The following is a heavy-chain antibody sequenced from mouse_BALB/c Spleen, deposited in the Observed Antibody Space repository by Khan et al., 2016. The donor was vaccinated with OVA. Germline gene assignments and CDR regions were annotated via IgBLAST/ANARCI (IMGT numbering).Heavy chain of an antibody. CDR3: ARSTYRYAFVY. CDR1: GDSITTGY. D-gene: IGHD2-14*01. V-gene: IGHV3-8*02. J-gene: IGHJ3*01. Sequence: EVQLQESGPSLVKPSQTLSLTCSVTGDSITTGYWNWIRKFPGNKLEYMGYIIYTGYTYSNPSLKSRLSITRHTSNTQSYLQLNTVTDEDTATYYCARSTYRYAFVYWGQGTLVTVSA. CDR2: IIYTGYT.